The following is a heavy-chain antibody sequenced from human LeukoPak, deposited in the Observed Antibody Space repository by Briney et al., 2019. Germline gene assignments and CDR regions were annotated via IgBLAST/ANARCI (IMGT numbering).Heavy chain of an antibody. CDR1: GGTFSSYA. V-gene: IGHV1-69*05. CDR2: IIPIFGTA. Sequence: SVKVSXKASGGTFSSYAISWVRQAPGQGLEWMGRIIPIFGTANYAQKFQGRVTITTDESTSTAYMELSSLGSEDTAVYYCAREGYSGYVDYWGQGTLVTVSS. D-gene: IGHD1-26*01. J-gene: IGHJ4*02. CDR3: AREGYSGYVDY.